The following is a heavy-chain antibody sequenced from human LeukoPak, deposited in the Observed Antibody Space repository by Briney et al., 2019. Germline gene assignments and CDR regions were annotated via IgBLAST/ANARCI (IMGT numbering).Heavy chain of an antibody. CDR2: ISSSGSTI. CDR3: ASGSYGSGFYYFYYMDV. CDR1: GFTFSSYE. D-gene: IGHD3-10*01. J-gene: IGHJ6*03. Sequence: GGSLRLSCAASGFTFSSYEMNWVRQAPGKGLEWVSYISSSGSTIYYADSVKGRFTISRDSAKNSLYLQMNSLRAEDTAVYYCASGSYGSGFYYFYYMDVWGKGTTVTVSS. V-gene: IGHV3-48*03.